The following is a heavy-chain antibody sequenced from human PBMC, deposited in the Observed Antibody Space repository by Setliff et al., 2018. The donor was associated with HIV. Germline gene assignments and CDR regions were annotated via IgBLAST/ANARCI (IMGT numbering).Heavy chain of an antibody. CDR3: ARGALLAVFDFDH. V-gene: IGHV1-3*01. D-gene: IGHD3-10*01. CDR1: GYTFTTYS. J-gene: IGHJ4*01. Sequence: ASVKVFCKASGYTFTTYSIHWVRQAPGQSLEWMGWINVGKGDTKYSQELQGRITITRDTSANTAYMELSSLRSDDTAVYFCARGALLAVFDFDHWGHGTLVTVSS. CDR2: INVGKGDT.